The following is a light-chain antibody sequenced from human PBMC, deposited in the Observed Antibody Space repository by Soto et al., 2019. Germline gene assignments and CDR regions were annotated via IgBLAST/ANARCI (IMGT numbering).Light chain of an antibody. CDR3: QQYYTTLS. CDR2: CAS. V-gene: IGKV4-1*01. Sequence: DIVLTQSPDSLAVSLGERATINCKSSQSVLYNSDNKNYLAWYQQKAGQPPKLLIYCASTRDFGVADRFSGGWSWADFTLTIKTLQAEDVAVSYCQQYYTTLSFGGGTKVEIK. J-gene: IGKJ4*01. CDR1: QSVLYNSDNKNY.